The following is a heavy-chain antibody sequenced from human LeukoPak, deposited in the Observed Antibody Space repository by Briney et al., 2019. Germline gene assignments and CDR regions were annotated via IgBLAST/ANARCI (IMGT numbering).Heavy chain of an antibody. V-gene: IGHV4-61*09. CDR1: GGSISSGSYY. Sequence: SQTLSLTCTVSGGSISSGSYYWSWIRQPAGKELEWIGHIYTSGTTNYNPSLKSRVTISVDTSKNQFSLKLNSVTAADTAVYYCARDWGGLNRFDPWGQGTLVTVSS. D-gene: IGHD3-16*01. CDR3: ARDWGGLNRFDP. CDR2: IYTSGTT. J-gene: IGHJ5*02.